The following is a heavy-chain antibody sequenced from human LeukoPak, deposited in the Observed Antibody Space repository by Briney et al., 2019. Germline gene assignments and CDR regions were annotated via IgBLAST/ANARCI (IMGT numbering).Heavy chain of an antibody. CDR3: AKGGSKAPDY. V-gene: IGHV3-74*01. D-gene: IGHD4-11*01. CDR1: GLSFSSYW. Sequence: GGSLRLSRAASGLSFSSYWMHWVRQAPGKGLVWVSRINSEGSSTSYADSVKGRFTISRDNAKNTLYLQMNSLRAEDTAVYYCAKGGSKAPDYWGQGTLVTVSS. J-gene: IGHJ4*02. CDR2: INSEGSST.